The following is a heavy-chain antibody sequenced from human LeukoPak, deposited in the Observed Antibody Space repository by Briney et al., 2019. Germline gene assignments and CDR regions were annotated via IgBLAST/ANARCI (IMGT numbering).Heavy chain of an antibody. V-gene: IGHV4-59*12. J-gene: IGHJ4*02. CDR3: ARGYTAMATPFDY. Sequence: SETLSLTCTVSGGSISRYYWSWIRHPPGKGLEWIGYIYYSGSTNYNPSLKSRVTISVDTSKNQFSLKLSSVTAADTAVYYCARGYTAMATPFDYWGQGTLVTVSP. CDR2: IYYSGST. CDR1: GGSISRYY. D-gene: IGHD5-18*01.